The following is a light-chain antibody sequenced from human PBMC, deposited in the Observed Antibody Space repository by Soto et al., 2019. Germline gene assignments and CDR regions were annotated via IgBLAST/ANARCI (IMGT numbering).Light chain of an antibody. Sequence: QSVLTQPPSVSGSPGQSVAISCSGTSSDVGSYNRVSWYQQPPGTAPKLMIYDVSNRPSGVPDRFSGSKSGNTASLTISGLQAEDEADYYCSSFTSSSTYVFGTGTKLPVL. J-gene: IGLJ1*01. CDR1: SSDVGSYNR. CDR2: DVS. V-gene: IGLV2-18*02. CDR3: SSFTSSSTYV.